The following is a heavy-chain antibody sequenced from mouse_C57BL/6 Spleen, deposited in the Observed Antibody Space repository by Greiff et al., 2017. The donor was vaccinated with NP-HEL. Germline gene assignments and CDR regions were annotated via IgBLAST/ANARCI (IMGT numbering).Heavy chain of an antibody. V-gene: IGHV5-4*01. CDR1: GFTFSSYA. D-gene: IGHD1-1*01. CDR2: ISDGGSYT. J-gene: IGHJ1*03. CDR3: ARESGSRDWYFDV. Sequence: EVMLVESGGGLVKPGGSLKLSCAASGFTFSSYAMSWVRQTPEKRLEWVATISDGGSYTYYPDNVKGRFTISRDNAKNNLYLQMSHLKSEDTAMYYCARESGSRDWYFDVWGTGTTVTVSS.